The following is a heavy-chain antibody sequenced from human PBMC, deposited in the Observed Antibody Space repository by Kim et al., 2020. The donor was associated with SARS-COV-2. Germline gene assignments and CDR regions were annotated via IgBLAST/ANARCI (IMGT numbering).Heavy chain of an antibody. J-gene: IGHJ4*02. CDR2: ISGSGGST. CDR3: ATRRMGTPPD. CDR1: GFTFSNYA. D-gene: IGHD7-27*01. V-gene: IGHV3-23*01. Sequence: GGSLRLSCAASGFTFSNYAMSWVRQAPGKGLEWVSGISGSGGSTLYADSVKGRFTISRDNSKNTLYLQINSLRAEDTTLSYRATRRMGTPPDWGQGTLLT.